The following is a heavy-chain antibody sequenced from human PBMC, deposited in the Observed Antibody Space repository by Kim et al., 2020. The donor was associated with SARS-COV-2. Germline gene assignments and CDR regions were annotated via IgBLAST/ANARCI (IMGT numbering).Heavy chain of an antibody. J-gene: IGHJ3*01. Sequence: ANSAQKFQGRVTITADKSTSTAYMELSSLRSEDTAVYYCARDCRDIAAADWGQGTMVTVSS. V-gene: IGHV1-69*04. CDR2: A. D-gene: IGHD5-12*01. CDR3: ARDCRDIAAAD.